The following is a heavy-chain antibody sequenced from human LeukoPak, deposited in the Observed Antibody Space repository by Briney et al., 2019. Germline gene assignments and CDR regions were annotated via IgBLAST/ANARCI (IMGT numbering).Heavy chain of an antibody. CDR2: IIPIFGTA. CDR1: GGTFSSYA. CDR3: ARELPTRIPWFGESTTWYFDL. D-gene: IGHD3-10*01. Sequence: SVKVSCKASGGTFSSYAISWARQAPGQGLEWMGGIIPIFGTANYAQKFQGRVTITADESTSTAYMELSSLRSEDTAVYYCARELPTRIPWFGESTTWYFDLWGRGTLVTVSS. J-gene: IGHJ2*01. V-gene: IGHV1-69*01.